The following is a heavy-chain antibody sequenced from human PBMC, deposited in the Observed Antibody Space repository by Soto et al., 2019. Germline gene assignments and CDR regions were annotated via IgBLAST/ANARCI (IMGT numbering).Heavy chain of an antibody. CDR2: IYHSGST. J-gene: IGHJ3*02. CDR1: GGSISSSNW. CDR3: ARDQPYIVATIGAFDI. Sequence: SETLSLTCAVSGGSISSSNWWSWVRQPPGKGLEWIGEIYHSGSTNYNPSLKSRVTTSVDKSKNQFSLKLSSVTAADTAVYYCARDQPYIVATIGAFDIWGQGTMVTV. V-gene: IGHV4-4*02. D-gene: IGHD5-12*01.